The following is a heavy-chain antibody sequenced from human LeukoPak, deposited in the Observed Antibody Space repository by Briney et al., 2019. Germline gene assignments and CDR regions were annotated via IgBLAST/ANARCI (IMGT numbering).Heavy chain of an antibody. CDR1: GFTFSSYG. D-gene: IGHD6-19*01. Sequence: GGSLRLYCAASGFTFSSYGRHGVRQPPGKGREWVAVIWHDGSAKFYVDSVRVRFSISRDDSKNTLSLQMNSLRAEDTALYYCAKDNRGGWPGSFDYWGRGTLVTVSS. CDR2: IWHDGSAK. CDR3: AKDNRGGWPGSFDY. J-gene: IGHJ4*02. V-gene: IGHV3-33*06.